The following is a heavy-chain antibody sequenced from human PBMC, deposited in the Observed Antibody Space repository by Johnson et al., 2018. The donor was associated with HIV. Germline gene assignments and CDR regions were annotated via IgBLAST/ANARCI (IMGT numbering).Heavy chain of an antibody. J-gene: IGHJ3*02. D-gene: IGHD6-19*01. CDR2: INGDGSST. V-gene: IGHV3-74*02. CDR1: GFTFSSYW. Sequence: VQLVESGGGLVQPGGSLRLSCAASGFTFSSYWMDWVRQAPGKGLVWVSRINGDGSSTTYADSVKGRFTTYRENAKNSLYLQMNSLRAGDTAVYYCARRMFSSGWYNDGLGAFDIWGQGTMVTVSS. CDR3: ARRMFSSGWYNDGLGAFDI.